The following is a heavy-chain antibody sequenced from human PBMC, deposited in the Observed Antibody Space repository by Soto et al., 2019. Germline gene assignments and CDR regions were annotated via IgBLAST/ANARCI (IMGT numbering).Heavy chain of an antibody. D-gene: IGHD2-15*01. CDR2: INPSGGST. V-gene: IGHV1-46*03. CDR3: ARGIVVVVAATGAFDI. Sequence: QVQLVQSGAEVKKPGASVKVSCKASGYTFTSYYMHWVRQAPGQGLEWMGIINPSGGSTSYAQKFQGRVTMTSDTSTSTVYMELSSLRSEDTAVYYCARGIVVVVAATGAFDIWGQGTMVTVSS. J-gene: IGHJ3*02. CDR1: GYTFTSYY.